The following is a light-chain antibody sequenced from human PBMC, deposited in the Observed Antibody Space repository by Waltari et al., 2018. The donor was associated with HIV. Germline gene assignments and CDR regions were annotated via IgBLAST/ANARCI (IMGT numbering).Light chain of an antibody. CDR3: QQSYTTPRT. J-gene: IGKJ1*01. CDR2: VAS. Sequence: DIQMPQSPSSLSASVANRTTISCRASQDIASYLNCYRHRPWAAPPLLIYVASNLQTGVPSRFRASGSGTEFSLSIDGLQRDDFATYFCQQSYTTPRTFGLGTEVE. V-gene: IGKV1-39*01. CDR1: QDIASY.